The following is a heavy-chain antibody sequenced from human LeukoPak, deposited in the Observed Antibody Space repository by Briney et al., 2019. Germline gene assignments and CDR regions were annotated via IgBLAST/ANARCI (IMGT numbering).Heavy chain of an antibody. J-gene: IGHJ5*02. CDR3: ARDSRAPYYDSSGYIRNWFDP. CDR1: GGSISSGGYY. Sequence: PSETLSLTCTVSGGSISSGGYYWSWIRQHPGKGLEWIGYIYYSGSTYYNPSLKSRVTISVDTSKNQFSLKLSSVTAADTAVYYCARDSRAPYYDSSGYIRNWFDPWGQGTLVTVSS. V-gene: IGHV4-31*03. D-gene: IGHD3-22*01. CDR2: IYYSGST.